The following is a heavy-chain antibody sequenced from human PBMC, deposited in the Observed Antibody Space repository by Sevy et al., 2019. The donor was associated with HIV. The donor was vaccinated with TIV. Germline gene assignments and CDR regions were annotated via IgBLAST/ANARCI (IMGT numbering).Heavy chain of an antibody. CDR1: GFSFSSYW. D-gene: IGHD3-22*01. CDR2: LKQDESEK. J-gene: IGHJ4*02. V-gene: IGHV3-7*04. CDR3: ARGNSGSFDY. Sequence: GGSLRLSCAASGFSFSSYWMHWVRLAPDKGLEWVANLKQDESEKDYVASVKGRFTISRDNAKNLVYLQMNSLRPEDTANYYCARGNSGSFDYWGQGTLVTVSS.